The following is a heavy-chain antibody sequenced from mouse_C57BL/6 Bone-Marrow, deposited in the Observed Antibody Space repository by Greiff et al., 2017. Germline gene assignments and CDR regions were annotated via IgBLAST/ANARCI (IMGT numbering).Heavy chain of an antibody. CDR3: ARWGGYYIDY. J-gene: IGHJ2*01. CDR1: GYTFTSYW. V-gene: IGHV1-69*01. D-gene: IGHD1-1*02. Sequence: QVHVKQPGAELVMPGASVKLSCKASGYTFTSYWMHWVKQRPGQGLEWIGEIDPSDSYTNYNQKFKGKSPLTVDKSSSTAYMQLSSRTSDDSSVYYCARWGGYYIDYWGQGTTLTVSS. CDR2: IDPSDSYT.